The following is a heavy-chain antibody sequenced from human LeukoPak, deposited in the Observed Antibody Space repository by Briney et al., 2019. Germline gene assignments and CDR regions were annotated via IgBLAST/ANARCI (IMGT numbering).Heavy chain of an antibody. CDR3: ARVASYDSRAFDY. J-gene: IGHJ4*02. D-gene: IGHD3-22*01. Sequence: ASVTVSFKASGYTFTGYYMHWVRQAPAQGLDWMGWINPNSGATNYAQKFQGRVTMTRDNAISTAYMELSRLRSDDTAVYYCARVASYDSRAFDYWGQGTLVTVSS. CDR2: INPNSGAT. CDR1: GYTFTGYY. V-gene: IGHV1-2*02.